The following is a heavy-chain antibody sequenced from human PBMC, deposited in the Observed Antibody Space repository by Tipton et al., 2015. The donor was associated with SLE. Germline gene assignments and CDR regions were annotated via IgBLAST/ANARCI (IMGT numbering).Heavy chain of an antibody. CDR3: ARVEIRFLEWYEGGMDV. Sequence: SLRLSCAASGFTFSSYSMNWVHQAPGKGLEWVSSISSSSSYIYYADSVKGRFTISRDNAKNSLYLQMNSLRAEDTAVYYCARVEIRFLEWYEGGMDVWGQGTTVTVSS. CDR1: GFTFSSYS. J-gene: IGHJ6*02. D-gene: IGHD3-3*01. CDR2: ISSSSSYI. V-gene: IGHV3-21*01.